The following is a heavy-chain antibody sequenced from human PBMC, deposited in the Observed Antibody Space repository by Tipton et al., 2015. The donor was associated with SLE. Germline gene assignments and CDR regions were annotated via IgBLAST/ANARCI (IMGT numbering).Heavy chain of an antibody. Sequence: TLSLTCTVSGGSISSHYWSWIRQPPGKGLEWIGYIYFTGSTNYNPSLKSRVTISVDMSKNQFSLKLSSVTAADTAVYYCARGYSSGWSYWGQGTLVTVSS. V-gene: IGHV4-59*11. CDR2: IYFTGST. J-gene: IGHJ4*02. CDR3: ARGYSSGWSY. CDR1: GGSISSHY. D-gene: IGHD6-19*01.